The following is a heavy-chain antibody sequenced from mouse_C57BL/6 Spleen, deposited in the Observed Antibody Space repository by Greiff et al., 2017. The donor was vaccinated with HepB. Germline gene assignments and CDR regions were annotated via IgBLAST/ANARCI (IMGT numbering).Heavy chain of an antibody. J-gene: IGHJ4*01. D-gene: IGHD1-1*01. CDR1: GYTFTSYW. V-gene: IGHV1-69*01. Sequence: QVQLQQSGAELVMPGASVKLSCKASGYTFTSYWMHWVKQRPGQGLEWIGEIDPSDSYTNYNQKFKGKSTLTVDKSPSTAYMQLSSLTSEDSAVYYCARGTTVVATGYYYAMDYWGQGTSVTVSS. CDR3: ARGTTVVATGYYYAMDY. CDR2: IDPSDSYT.